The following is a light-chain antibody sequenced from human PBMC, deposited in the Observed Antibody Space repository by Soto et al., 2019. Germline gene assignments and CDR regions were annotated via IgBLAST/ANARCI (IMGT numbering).Light chain of an antibody. J-gene: IGKJ3*01. V-gene: IGKV3-11*01. Sequence: EIVLTQSPATLSLSPGERATLSCRASQSVSTCLAWYQQKPGQAPRLLIFDASNRATGIPARFSGSGSGTAFTLIISRLEPEDFAVYYCQQRKNWPPTTTFGPGTKVDI. CDR1: QSVSTC. CDR3: QQRKNWPPTTT. CDR2: DAS.